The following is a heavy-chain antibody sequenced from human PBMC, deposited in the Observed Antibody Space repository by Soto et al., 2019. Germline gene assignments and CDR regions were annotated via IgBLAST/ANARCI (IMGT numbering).Heavy chain of an antibody. D-gene: IGHD2-15*01. V-gene: IGHV1-8*01. J-gene: IGHJ6*02. CDR1: GYTFTSYD. CDR3: ARGGYCSGSSCYGIYYYGMDV. CDR2: MNPNSGNT. Sequence: QVQLVQSGAEVKKPGASVKVSCKASGYTFTSYDINWVRQATGQGLEWMGWMNPNSGNTGYAQKFQGRVTMTRNTSISTAYMELSSLRSEDTAVYYCARGGYCSGSSCYGIYYYGMDVWGQGTTVTVSS.